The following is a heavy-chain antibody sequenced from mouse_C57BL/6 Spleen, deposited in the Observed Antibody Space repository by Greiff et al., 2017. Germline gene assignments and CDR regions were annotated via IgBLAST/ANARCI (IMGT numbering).Heavy chain of an antibody. CDR1: GFTFSDAW. D-gene: IGHD1-1*01. CDR2: IRNKANNHAT. Sequence: EVKLMESGGGLVQPGGSMKLSCAASGFTFSDAWMDWVRQSPEKGLEWVAEIRNKANNHATYYAESVKGRFTISRDDSKSSVYLQKNSLRAEDTGMYYGTRIYGSSYYWYFDVWGTGTTVTVSS. J-gene: IGHJ1*03. V-gene: IGHV6-6*01. CDR3: TRIYGSSYYWYFDV.